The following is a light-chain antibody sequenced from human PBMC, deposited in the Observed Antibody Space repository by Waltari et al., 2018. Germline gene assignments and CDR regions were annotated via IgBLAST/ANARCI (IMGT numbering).Light chain of an antibody. V-gene: IGLV2-14*01. CDR1: SSDAGGYNY. Sequence: QSALTQPASVSGSPGQSITISCTGTSSDAGGYNYVSCYQQHPGKAPKLRIYEVSNRPSGVSNRFSGSKSGNTASRTISGLQAEDEADYYCSSYTSSSTPYVFGTGTKVTVL. J-gene: IGLJ1*01. CDR2: EVS. CDR3: SSYTSSSTPYV.